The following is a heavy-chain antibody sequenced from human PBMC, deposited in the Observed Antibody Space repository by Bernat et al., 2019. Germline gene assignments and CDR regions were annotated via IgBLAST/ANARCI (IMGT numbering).Heavy chain of an antibody. CDR3: AKDLRGRRDGYPRLGDY. D-gene: IGHD5-24*01. J-gene: IGHJ4*02. V-gene: IGHV3-23*01. Sequence: EVQLLESGGDLVQPGGSLRLSCAASGFTFSNYAMSWVRQAPGKGLEWVSTISGSGGNTYYADSVKGRFTISRDNSKNTQFLQMNSLRAEDTAVYYCAKDLRGRRDGYPRLGDYWGQGTLVTVSS. CDR1: GFTFSNYA. CDR2: ISGSGGNT.